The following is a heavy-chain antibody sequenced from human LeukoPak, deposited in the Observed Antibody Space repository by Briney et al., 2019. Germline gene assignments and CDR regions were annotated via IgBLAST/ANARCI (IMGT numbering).Heavy chain of an antibody. CDR2: IKQDGSEK. D-gene: IGHD6-19*01. J-gene: IGHJ4*02. CDR1: GFTFSSYW. CDR3: ARDLIAVAGTPYFDY. V-gene: IGHV3-7*03. Sequence: PGGSLRLSCAASGFTFSSYWMSWDRQAPGKGLEWVANIKQDGSEKYYVDSVKGRFTISRDNAKNSLYLQMNSLRAEDTAVYYCARDLIAVAGTPYFDYWGQGTLVTVSS.